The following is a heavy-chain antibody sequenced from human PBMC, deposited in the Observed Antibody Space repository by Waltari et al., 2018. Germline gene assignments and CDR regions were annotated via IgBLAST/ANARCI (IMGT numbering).Heavy chain of an antibody. J-gene: IGHJ5*02. CDR3: VRGVAVAGNPNWFDP. Sequence: EVQLVESGGGLVQPGGSLTLSCAASGFTFSTYWMHWVRQAPGKGPVWVSRITGDGSVTGNAESVKGRFTISRDNAKNTVYLQMNSLRAEDSAFYYCVRGVAVAGNPNWFDPWGQGTLVTVSS. D-gene: IGHD6-19*01. CDR2: ITGDGSVT. CDR1: GFTFSTYW. V-gene: IGHV3-74*01.